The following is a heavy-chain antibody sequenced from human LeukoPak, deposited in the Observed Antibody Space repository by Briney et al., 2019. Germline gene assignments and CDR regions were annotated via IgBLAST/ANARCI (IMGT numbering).Heavy chain of an antibody. CDR3: ATVWKVTLERWFDP. D-gene: IGHD2-21*02. Sequence: GASVKVSCKASGGTFSSYAISWVRQAPGQGLEWMGRIIPILGIANYAQKFQGRVTITADKSTSTAYMELSSLRSEDTAVYYCATVWKVTLERWFDPWGQGTLVTVSS. J-gene: IGHJ5*02. CDR1: GGTFSSYA. CDR2: IIPILGIA. V-gene: IGHV1-69*04.